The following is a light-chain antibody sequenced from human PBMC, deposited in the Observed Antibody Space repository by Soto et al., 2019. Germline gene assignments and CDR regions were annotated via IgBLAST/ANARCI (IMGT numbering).Light chain of an antibody. Sequence: SYELTQPPSVSVAPGETARITCGGDNIGSKSVHWYQHKPGQAPVLVIYYDADRPSGIPARFSGSNSGNTATLTISRVEAGDEADYYCQVWDSITDHYVFGTATKLTVL. CDR1: NIGSKS. CDR3: QVWDSITDHYV. CDR2: YDA. V-gene: IGLV3-21*04. J-gene: IGLJ1*01.